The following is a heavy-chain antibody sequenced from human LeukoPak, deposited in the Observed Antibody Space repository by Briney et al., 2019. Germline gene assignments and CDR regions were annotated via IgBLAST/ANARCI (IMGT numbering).Heavy chain of an antibody. V-gene: IGHV4-30-4*01. CDR2: IYYSGST. CDR3: ARAGQYHHNSAGYFPDY. J-gene: IGHJ4*02. CDR1: GGSFSGYY. Sequence: PSETLSLTCAVYGGSFSGYYWSWIRQPPGKGLEWIGSIYYSGSTYYNPSLKSRVTVSVDTSKDEFSLKLSSVTAADTAIYYCARAGQYHHNSAGYFPDYWGQGTLVTVSS. D-gene: IGHD3-22*01.